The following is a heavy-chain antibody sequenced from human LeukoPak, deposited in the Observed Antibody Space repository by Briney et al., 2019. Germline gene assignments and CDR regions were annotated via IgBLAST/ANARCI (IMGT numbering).Heavy chain of an antibody. V-gene: IGHV4-4*09. Sequence: SETLSLTCNVSGGSLSSHYCSWIRQAPGKGLEWIGFIFSGGSTNYNPSLKCRVSISMDTSQNQFSLKLTSVTAAETAVYYCERGRGPLRVEFGDWGQGALVTVSS. CDR3: ERGRGPLRVEFGD. CDR1: GGSLSSHY. J-gene: IGHJ4*02. CDR2: IFSGGST. D-gene: IGHD3-16*01.